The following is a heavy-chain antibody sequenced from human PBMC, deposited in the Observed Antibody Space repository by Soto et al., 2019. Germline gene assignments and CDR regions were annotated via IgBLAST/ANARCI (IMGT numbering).Heavy chain of an antibody. J-gene: IGHJ3*02. D-gene: IGHD1-1*01. V-gene: IGHV4-59*11. Sequence: SETLSLTCTVSGGSIGSHYWSWIRQPPGKGLEWIGYLSYGGNTNYNPSLKSRVTISLDTSKNQFSLKLSSVTAADAAVYYCARRDWNDAFDIWGQGTMVTVSS. CDR1: GGSIGSHY. CDR2: LSYGGNT. CDR3: ARRDWNDAFDI.